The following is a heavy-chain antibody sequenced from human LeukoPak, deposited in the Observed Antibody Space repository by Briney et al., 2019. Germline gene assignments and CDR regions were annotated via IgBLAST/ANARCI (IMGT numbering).Heavy chain of an antibody. CDR1: RFTFSSYA. Sequence: GGSLRLSCAASRFTFSSYAMSWVRQAPGKGLEWVSAISGSRGSTYYADSVKGRSTISRDNTKNTLYLQMNSLRAEDAAVYYCAKEGGSGWGFDYWGQGALVTVSS. V-gene: IGHV3-23*01. CDR2: ISGSRGST. J-gene: IGHJ4*02. D-gene: IGHD6-19*01. CDR3: AKEGGSGWGFDY.